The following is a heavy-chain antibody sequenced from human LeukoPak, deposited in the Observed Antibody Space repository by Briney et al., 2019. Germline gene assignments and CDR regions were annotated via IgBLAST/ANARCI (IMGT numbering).Heavy chain of an antibody. CDR3: AKKFPGTVAAGPDH. J-gene: IGHJ4*02. Sequence: QPGRSLRLPCAASGFTFSTFGMHWVRQAPGKGLEWVAVISYDGSNKYYGDSVKGRFTISRDNSKNTLYLQMNSLRAEDTAVYYCAKKFPGTVAAGPDHWGQGTLVTVSS. CDR2: ISYDGSNK. V-gene: IGHV3-30*18. D-gene: IGHD6-13*01. CDR1: GFTFSTFG.